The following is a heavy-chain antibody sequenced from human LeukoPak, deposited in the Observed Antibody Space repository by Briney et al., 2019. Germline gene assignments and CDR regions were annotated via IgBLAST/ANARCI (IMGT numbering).Heavy chain of an antibody. CDR3: ASVRYGPAGADS. CDR2: LKSKTDGGAT. Sequence: KAGRSLRLSCAASGFTFKNAWMSWVRQAPGKGLEWVGRLKSKTDGGATDYAAPVKGRITISRDDSKNRLYLQMNSLRDEDTAVYYCASVRYGPAGADSWGQGTLATVSS. CDR1: GFTFKNAW. V-gene: IGHV3-15*01. D-gene: IGHD3-10*01. J-gene: IGHJ4*02.